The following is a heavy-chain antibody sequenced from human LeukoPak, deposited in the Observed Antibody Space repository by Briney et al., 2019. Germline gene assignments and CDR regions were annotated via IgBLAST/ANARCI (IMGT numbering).Heavy chain of an antibody. CDR2: INPNSGGT. J-gene: IGHJ5*02. CDR1: GYTFTGYY. Sequence: GASVKVSCKASGYTFTGYYMHWVRQAPGQGLEWMGWINPNSGGTNYAQKFQGRVTMTRDTSISTAYMELSRLRSDDTAVYYCARLGGVFGTRPNPRNWFDPWGQGTLVTVSS. D-gene: IGHD3-3*01. CDR3: ARLGGVFGTRPNPRNWFDP. V-gene: IGHV1-2*02.